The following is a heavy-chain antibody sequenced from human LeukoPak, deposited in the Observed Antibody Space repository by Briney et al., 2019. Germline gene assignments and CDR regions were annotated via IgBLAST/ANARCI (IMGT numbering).Heavy chain of an antibody. V-gene: IGHV3-23*01. Sequence: GGSLRLSCAASGFTFSSYAMSWVRQAPGKGLEWVSAISGSGGSTYSADSVKGRFTISRDNSKNTLYLQMNSLRAEDTAVYYCVTYYYGSGSSVFDYWGQGTLVTVSS. J-gene: IGHJ4*02. D-gene: IGHD3-10*01. CDR3: VTYYYGSGSSVFDY. CDR2: ISGSGGST. CDR1: GFTFSSYA.